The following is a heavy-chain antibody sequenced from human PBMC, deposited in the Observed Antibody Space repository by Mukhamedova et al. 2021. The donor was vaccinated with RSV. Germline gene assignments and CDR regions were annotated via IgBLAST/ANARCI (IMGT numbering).Heavy chain of an antibody. V-gene: IGHV1-24*01. D-gene: IGHD3-10*01. Sequence: QKFQGRVTMTEDTSTDTAYMELSSLRSEDTAVYYCATALGFRFGELFELDYWGQGTLVTVSS. CDR3: ATALGFRFGELFELDY. J-gene: IGHJ4*02.